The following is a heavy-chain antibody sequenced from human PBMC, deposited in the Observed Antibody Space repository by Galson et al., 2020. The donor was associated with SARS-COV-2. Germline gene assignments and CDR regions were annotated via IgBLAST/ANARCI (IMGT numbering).Heavy chain of an antibody. CDR1: GGSVSSGSYF. V-gene: IGHV4-61*01. D-gene: IGHD3-3*01. CDR3: ARGSVFGVIVIDY. Sequence: SETLSLTCTVSGGSVSSGSYFWSWTRQPPGKGLEYIGYIYSSGGTNYNPSLKSRVTMSVDTPKNQVSLKLNSVTAADTAVYYCARGSVFGVIVIDYWGQGTLVTVSS. CDR2: IYSSGGT. J-gene: IGHJ4*02.